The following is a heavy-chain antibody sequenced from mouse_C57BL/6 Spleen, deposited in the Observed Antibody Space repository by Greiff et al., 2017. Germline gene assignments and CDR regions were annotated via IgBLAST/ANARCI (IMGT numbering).Heavy chain of an antibody. Sequence: EVKLVESGGDLVKPGGSLKLSCAASGFTFSSYGMSWVRQTPDKRLEWVATISSGGSYTYYPDSVKGRFTISRDNAKNTLYLQMSSLKSEDTAMYYCAGDLYWGQGTLVTVSA. V-gene: IGHV5-6*01. CDR3: AGDLY. CDR2: ISSGGSYT. J-gene: IGHJ3*01. CDR1: GFTFSSYG.